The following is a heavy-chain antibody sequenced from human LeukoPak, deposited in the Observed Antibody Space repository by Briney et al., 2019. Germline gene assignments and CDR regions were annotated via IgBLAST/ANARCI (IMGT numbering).Heavy chain of an antibody. CDR2: IYYSGST. CDR3: ARSVDETTYYFDY. V-gene: IGHV4-39*07. Sequence: PSETLSLTCTVSGGSISSGGYYWGWIRQPPGKGLEWIGSIYYSGSTYYNPSLKSRVTISVDTSKNQFSLKLSSVTAADTAVYYCARSVDETTYYFDYWGQGTLVTVSS. J-gene: IGHJ4*02. CDR1: GGSISSGGYY. D-gene: IGHD1-1*01.